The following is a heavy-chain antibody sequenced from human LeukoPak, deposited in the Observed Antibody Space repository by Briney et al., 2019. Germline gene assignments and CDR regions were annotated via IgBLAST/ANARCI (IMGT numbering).Heavy chain of an antibody. Sequence: GGSLRLSCAASGFTFSSYWMSWVRQAPGKGPEWVANIKQDGSEKYYVDSVKGRFTISRDNAKNSLYLQMNSLRAEDTAVYYCARDRPKITFGGVIVSMDVWGKGTTVTISS. J-gene: IGHJ6*03. V-gene: IGHV3-7*01. D-gene: IGHD3-16*02. CDR2: IKQDGSEK. CDR1: GFTFSSYW. CDR3: ARDRPKITFGGVIVSMDV.